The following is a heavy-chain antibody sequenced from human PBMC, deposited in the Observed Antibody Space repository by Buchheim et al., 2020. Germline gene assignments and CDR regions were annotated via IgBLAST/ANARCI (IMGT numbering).Heavy chain of an antibody. CDR3: ARDGISSTSRTFDYYYYGMDV. V-gene: IGHV3-74*01. Sequence: EVQLVESGGGLVQPGGSLRLSCAASGFTFSSYWMHWVRQAPGKGLVWVSRINSDGSSTSYADSVKGRFTISRDNAKNTLYLQMHSLRAEDAAVYYCARDGISSTSRTFDYYYYGMDVWGQGTT. CDR1: GFTFSSYW. J-gene: IGHJ6*02. D-gene: IGHD2-2*01. CDR2: INSDGSST.